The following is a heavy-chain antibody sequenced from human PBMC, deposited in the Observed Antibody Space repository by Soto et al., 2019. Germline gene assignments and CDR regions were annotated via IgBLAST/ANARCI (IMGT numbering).Heavy chain of an antibody. CDR3: ATLHLGELSLHRSDY. D-gene: IGHD3-16*02. CDR2: IIPILGIA. Sequence: QVQLVQSGAEVKKPGSSVKVSCKASGGTFSSYTISWVRQAPGQGLEWMGRIIPILGIANYAQKFQGRVTIAADKSTSTAYMELCSLRSEDTAVYYCATLHLGELSLHRSDYWGQGTLVTVSS. CDR1: GGTFSSYT. J-gene: IGHJ4*02. V-gene: IGHV1-69*02.